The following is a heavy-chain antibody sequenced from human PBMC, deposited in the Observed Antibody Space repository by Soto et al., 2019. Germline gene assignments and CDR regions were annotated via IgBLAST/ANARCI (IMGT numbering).Heavy chain of an antibody. CDR2: ISSSSSTI. Sequence: EVQLVESGGGLVQPGGSLRLSCAASGFTFSSYSMNWVRQAPGKGLEWVSYISSSSSTIYYADSVKGRFTISRDNAKNSLDLQMHNLRAEDTAVYYCARSGYDFWSGYYSLDYWGQGTLVTVSS. D-gene: IGHD3-3*01. CDR1: GFTFSSYS. V-gene: IGHV3-48*01. CDR3: ARSGYDFWSGYYSLDY. J-gene: IGHJ4*02.